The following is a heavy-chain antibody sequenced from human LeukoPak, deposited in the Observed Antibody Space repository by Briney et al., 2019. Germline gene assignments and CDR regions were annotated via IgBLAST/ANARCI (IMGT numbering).Heavy chain of an antibody. CDR2: VSKSGEST. CDR1: GFYFSNYA. Sequence: PGGSLRLSCAASGFYFSNYAISWVRQAPGKGLEWVSAVSKSGESTDYADSVKGRLTISRDNSKNTVYVEMNSLRAEDTAVYYCAKSSGGVHYFYYMDVWGKGITVTVSS. J-gene: IGHJ6*03. D-gene: IGHD3-10*01. V-gene: IGHV3-23*01. CDR3: AKSSGGVHYFYYMDV.